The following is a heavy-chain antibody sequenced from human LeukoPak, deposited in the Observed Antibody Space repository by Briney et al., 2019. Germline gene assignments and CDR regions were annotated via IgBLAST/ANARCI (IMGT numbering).Heavy chain of an antibody. V-gene: IGHV3-9*01. J-gene: IGHJ3*02. Sequence: PGGSLRLSCAASGFTFDDYAMHWVRQAPGKGLEWVSGISWNSGSIGYADSVKGRFTISRDNAKNSLYLQMNSLRAEDTALYYCAKAIAAAGTHDAFDIWGQGTMVTVSS. CDR2: ISWNSGSI. CDR1: GFTFDDYA. CDR3: AKAIAAAGTHDAFDI. D-gene: IGHD6-13*01.